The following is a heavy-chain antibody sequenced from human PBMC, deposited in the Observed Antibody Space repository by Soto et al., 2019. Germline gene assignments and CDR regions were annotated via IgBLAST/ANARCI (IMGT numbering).Heavy chain of an antibody. CDR1: GGSISSYY. CDR2: IYYSGST. J-gene: IGHJ3*02. D-gene: IGHD1-7*01. V-gene: IGHV4-59*01. Sequence: SDTLSLTFTVSGGSISSYYWSWIRQPPGKGLEGIGYIYYSGSTNYNPSLKSRVTISVDTSKNQFSLKLSSVTAADTAVYYCARGKIPGTVGGWKAIDAFDXWGQGTMVTVS. CDR3: ARGKIPGTVGGWKAIDAFDX.